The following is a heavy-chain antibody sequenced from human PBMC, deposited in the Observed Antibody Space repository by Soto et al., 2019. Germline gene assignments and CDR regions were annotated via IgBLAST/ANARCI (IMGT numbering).Heavy chain of an antibody. J-gene: IGHJ4*02. D-gene: IGHD2-15*01. V-gene: IGHV3-48*02. Sequence: EVQLVESGGGLIQHGGSLRLSCAASGFIFNTYSMNWVRQAPGKGLEWVSYISGSSQTIFYADSVRGRFTISRDNANNSTYLQMVSLRDEDTAVYYCAGTLSWRRGPFDSWGQGTLVTVSS. CDR2: ISGSSQTI. CDR1: GFIFNTYS. CDR3: AGTLSWRRGPFDS.